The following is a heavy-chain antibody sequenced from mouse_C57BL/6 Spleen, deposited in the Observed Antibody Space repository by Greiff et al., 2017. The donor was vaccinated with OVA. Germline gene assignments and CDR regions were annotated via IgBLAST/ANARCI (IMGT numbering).Heavy chain of an antibody. D-gene: IGHD2-4*01. V-gene: IGHV1-69*01. CDR3: ASSMITRALMDY. J-gene: IGHJ4*01. CDR1: GYTFTSYW. Sequence: QVQLQQPGAELVMPGASVKLSCKASGYTFTSYWMHWVKQRPGQGLEWIGEIDPSDSYTNYNQKFKGKSTLTVDKSSSTAYMQLSSLTSEDSAVYYCASSMITRALMDYWGQGTSVTVSS. CDR2: IDPSDSYT.